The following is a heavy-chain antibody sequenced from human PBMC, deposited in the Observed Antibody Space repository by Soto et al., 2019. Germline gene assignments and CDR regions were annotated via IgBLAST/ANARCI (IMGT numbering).Heavy chain of an antibody. J-gene: IGHJ6*02. Sequence: SETLSLTCADYGGSFSGYYWSWIRQPPGKGLEWIGEINHSGSTNYNPSLKSRVTISVDTSKNQFSLKLSSVTAADTAVYYCARGKAATYYYYYGMDVWGQGTTVTSP. D-gene: IGHD2-15*01. V-gene: IGHV4-34*01. CDR3: ARGKAATYYYYYGMDV. CDR2: INHSGST. CDR1: GGSFSGYY.